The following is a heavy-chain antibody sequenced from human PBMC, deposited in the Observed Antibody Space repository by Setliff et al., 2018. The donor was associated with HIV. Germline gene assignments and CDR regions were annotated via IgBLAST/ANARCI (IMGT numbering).Heavy chain of an antibody. J-gene: IGHJ3*02. CDR3: ARDVTVVWGVSFFYVFDI. D-gene: IGHD3-10*01. CDR2: IYTSGKT. CDR1: GGSISSGSYY. V-gene: IGHV4-61*02. Sequence: KPSETLSLTCTVSGGSISSGSYYWTWIRQSAGKGLEWIGRIYTSGKTSYNPSLKSRVTISADTSKSQFSLKLTSVTAADTAIYYCARDVTVVWGVSFFYVFDIWGQGTMVTVSS.